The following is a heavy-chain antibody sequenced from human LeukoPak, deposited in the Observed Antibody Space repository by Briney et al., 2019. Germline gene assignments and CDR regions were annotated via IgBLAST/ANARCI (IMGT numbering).Heavy chain of an antibody. J-gene: IGHJ4*02. Sequence: SETLSLTCTVSGGSISSYYWSWIRQAPGKGLEWIGYIYTSGSTNYNPSLKSRVTISVDTSKNQFSLKLSSVTAADTAVYYCARRAPGITGTYIFDYWGQGTLVTVSS. D-gene: IGHD1-7*01. CDR2: IYTSGST. CDR1: GGSISSYY. CDR3: ARRAPGITGTYIFDY. V-gene: IGHV4-4*09.